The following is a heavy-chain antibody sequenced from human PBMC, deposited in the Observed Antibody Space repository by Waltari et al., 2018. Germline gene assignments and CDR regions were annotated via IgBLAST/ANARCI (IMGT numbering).Heavy chain of an antibody. D-gene: IGHD2-15*01. Sequence: QLQLQESGPGLVKPSGTLFLTCAVSGDYMSSTDCWSWGRLSPQRGLEWVGQGRGDGGSNYSPSFASRLTVSLDTSNRQFSLKLTSATVADTAVYYCARDRGRGLYLDTWGPGILVTVSP. CDR2: GRGDGGS. V-gene: IGHV4-4*02. CDR1: GDYMSSTDC. J-gene: IGHJ5*02. CDR3: ARDRGRGLYLDT.